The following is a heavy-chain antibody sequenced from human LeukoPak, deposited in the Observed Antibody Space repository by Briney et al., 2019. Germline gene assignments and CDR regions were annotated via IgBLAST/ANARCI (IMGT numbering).Heavy chain of an antibody. D-gene: IGHD2-21*02. CDR3: ARTGDKLAYCGGDCYTTFDY. Sequence: PSQTLSLTCTVSGGSISSGGYYWSWIRQHPGKGLEWIGYIYYSGSTYYNPSLKSRVTISVDTSKNQFSLKLSSVTAADTAVYYCARTGDKLAYCGGDCYTTFDYWGQGTLVTVSS. CDR1: GGSISSGGYY. J-gene: IGHJ4*02. CDR2: IYYSGST. V-gene: IGHV4-31*03.